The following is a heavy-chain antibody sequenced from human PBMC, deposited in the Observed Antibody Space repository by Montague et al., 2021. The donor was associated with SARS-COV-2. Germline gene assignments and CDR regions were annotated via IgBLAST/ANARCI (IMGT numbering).Heavy chain of an antibody. V-gene: IGHV4-59*11. Sequence: SETLSLTCTVSAGSISSHYWSWIRQPPGKALEWIGYVYYTGSTKYNPSLKSRVTMSVDTPKNRFSLSLRSLTAADTAVYYCARAQNTCFIANRVNYFDIWGLGALVTASS. J-gene: IGHJ4*02. CDR3: ARAQNTCFIANRVNYFDI. CDR1: AGSISSHY. D-gene: IGHD1-14*01. CDR2: VYYTGST.